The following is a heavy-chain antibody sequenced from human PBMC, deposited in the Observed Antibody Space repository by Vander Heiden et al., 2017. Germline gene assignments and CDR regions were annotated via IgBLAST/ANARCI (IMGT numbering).Heavy chain of an antibody. CDR3: AKSRVIRGEGIDNWFDP. J-gene: IGHJ5*02. CDR2: ISWNSGSI. V-gene: IGHV3-9*01. D-gene: IGHD3-10*01. Sequence: EVQLVESGGGLVQPGRSLRLSCAASGFTFDDYAMHWVRQAPGKGLEWVSGISWNSGSIGYEDSVKGRVTISRDNAKNSLYLQMNSLRAEDTALYYCAKSRVIRGEGIDNWFDPWGHGTMVTVYS. CDR1: GFTFDDYA.